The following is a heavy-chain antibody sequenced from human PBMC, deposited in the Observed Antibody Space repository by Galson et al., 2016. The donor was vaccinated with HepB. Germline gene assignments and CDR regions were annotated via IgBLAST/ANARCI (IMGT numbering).Heavy chain of an antibody. J-gene: IGHJ4*02. CDR3: ARGGSSSAFDF. CDR1: GGSISSEDYY. V-gene: IGHV4-30-4*01. CDR2: IYYSGST. Sequence: TLSLTCTVSGGSISSEDYYWNWIRQSPGKGLEWLGYIYYSGSTYYNPSLKSRVSFSVDTSKNQFSLRLRSVTAADTAVYFCARGGSSSAFDFRGRGTLVTVSS. D-gene: IGHD6-6*01.